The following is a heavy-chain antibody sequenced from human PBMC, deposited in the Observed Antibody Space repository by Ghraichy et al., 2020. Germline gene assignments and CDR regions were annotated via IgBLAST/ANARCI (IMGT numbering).Heavy chain of an antibody. J-gene: IGHJ6*02. CDR2: VHYSGST. CDR3: ARDRMYSSGGQRYYGMDV. D-gene: IGHD6-19*01. V-gene: IGHV4-59*11. Sequence: SETLSLTCSVSGGSIRPHYWSWIRQPPGKGLEWIGYVHYSGSTNYNPSLKSRVTISLDTSKNQFSLKMGSVTAADAAVYYCARDRMYSSGGQRYYGMDVWGQGTTVTVSS. CDR1: GGSIRPHY.